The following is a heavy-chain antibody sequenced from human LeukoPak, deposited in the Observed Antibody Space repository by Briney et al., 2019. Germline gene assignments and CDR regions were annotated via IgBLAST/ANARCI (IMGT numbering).Heavy chain of an antibody. Sequence: GGSLRLSCVVSGFTLSSNYMSWVRQAPGKGLEWVSVIYSGCSTYYADSVKGRFAISRDNSKNTLYLQMNSPRAEDTAVYYCARDRMVYEYWGQGTLVTVSS. D-gene: IGHD2-8*01. V-gene: IGHV3-66*01. CDR1: GFTLSSNY. CDR3: ARDRMVYEY. CDR2: IYSGCST. J-gene: IGHJ4*02.